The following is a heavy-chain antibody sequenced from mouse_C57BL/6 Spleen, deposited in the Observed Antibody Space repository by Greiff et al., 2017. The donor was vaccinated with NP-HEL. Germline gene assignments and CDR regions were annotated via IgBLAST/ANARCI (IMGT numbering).Heavy chain of an antibody. Sequence: QVHVKQSGAELVKPGASVKMSCKASGYTFTSYWITWVKQRPGQGLEWIGDIYPGSGSTNYNEKFKSKATLTVDTSSSTAYMQLSSLTSEDSAVYDCARESFAYWGQGTLVTVSA. V-gene: IGHV1-55*01. CDR3: ARESFAY. CDR2: IYPGSGST. CDR1: GYTFTSYW. J-gene: IGHJ3*01.